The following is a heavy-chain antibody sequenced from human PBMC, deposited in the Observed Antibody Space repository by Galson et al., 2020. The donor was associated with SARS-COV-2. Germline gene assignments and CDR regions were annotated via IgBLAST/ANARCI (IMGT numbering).Heavy chain of an antibody. CDR2: ISGSGGST. J-gene: IGHJ4*02. CDR3: AKGSSGWNFDY. D-gene: IGHD6-19*01. Sequence: GGSLRLSCAASGFTFSSYAMSWVSQAPGKGLEWVSAISGSGGSTYYADSVTGRFTISRDNSKNTLYLQMNSLRAEDTAVYYCAKGSSGWNFDYWGQGTLVTVSS. CDR1: GFTFSSYA. V-gene: IGHV3-23*01.